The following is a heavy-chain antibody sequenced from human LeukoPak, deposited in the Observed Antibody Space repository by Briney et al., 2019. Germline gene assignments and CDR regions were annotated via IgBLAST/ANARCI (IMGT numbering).Heavy chain of an antibody. CDR1: GYTFSNYL. J-gene: IGHJ5*02. Sequence: ATVNLSCKASGYTFSNYLIHWVRQPPRQGLEWMGIINPSGGSTSYAQKFQGRVTMTRDTSTSTVYMELSSLRSEDTAVYYCARDLGLRGVTNWFDPWGQGTLVTVSS. D-gene: IGHD3-10*01. CDR3: ARDLGLRGVTNWFDP. V-gene: IGHV1-46*01. CDR2: INPSGGST.